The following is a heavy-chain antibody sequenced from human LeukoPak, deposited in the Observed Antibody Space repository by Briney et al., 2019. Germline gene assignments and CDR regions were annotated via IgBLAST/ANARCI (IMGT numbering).Heavy chain of an antibody. D-gene: IGHD4-17*01. J-gene: IGHJ4*02. Sequence: GASVKVSCKASGGTFSSYAISWVRQAPGQGLEWMGGIIPIFGTANYAQKFQGRVTITADESTSTAYMELSSLRSEDTAVYYCARIYDDSSLFDYWGQGTLVTVSS. CDR1: GGTFSSYA. CDR2: IIPIFGTA. CDR3: ARIYDDSSLFDY. V-gene: IGHV1-69*13.